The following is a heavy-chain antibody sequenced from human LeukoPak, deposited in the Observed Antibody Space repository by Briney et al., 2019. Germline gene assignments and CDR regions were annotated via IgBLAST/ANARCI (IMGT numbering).Heavy chain of an antibody. Sequence: GRSLRLSCAASGFSFDDFAMHWVWQAPGRGLEWVSGISWNSGSITYADSVKGRFTISRDNAKSSLYLQMDSLRTEDTALYYCAKGDWLDYWGQGTLVTVSS. CDR1: GFSFDDFA. J-gene: IGHJ4*02. CDR3: AKGDWLDY. CDR2: ISWNSGSI. V-gene: IGHV3-9*01. D-gene: IGHD1-26*01.